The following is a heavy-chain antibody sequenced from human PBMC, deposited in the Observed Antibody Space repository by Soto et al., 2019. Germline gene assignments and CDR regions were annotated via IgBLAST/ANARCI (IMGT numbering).Heavy chain of an antibody. CDR3: ASRPLFGVGIKDNGMDV. D-gene: IGHD3-3*01. Sequence: GASLNSSCKGSGYRFTSYCIAWVRLKPGKGLEWMGIIYPGDSDTRYSPSFQGQVTISAGKSISTAYLQWSSLTASDTAMYSCASRPLFGVGIKDNGMDVWAQRTTVTVSS. J-gene: IGHJ6*02. V-gene: IGHV5-51*01. CDR1: GYRFTSYC. CDR2: IYPGDSDT.